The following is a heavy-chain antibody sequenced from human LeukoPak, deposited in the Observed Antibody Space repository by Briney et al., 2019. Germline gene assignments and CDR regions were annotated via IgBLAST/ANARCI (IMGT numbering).Heavy chain of an antibody. CDR2: IYHTGST. CDR3: ASRKLVNDY. CDR1: GGSVSDYY. Sequence: SETLSLTCTISGGSVSDYYWSWIRQSPGKGLEWIGYIYHTGSTSYSPSLKTRVTISADTSQTQSSLKLSSVTAADTAVYYCASRKLVNDYWGQGTLVTVSS. V-gene: IGHV4-59*02. J-gene: IGHJ4*02. D-gene: IGHD2-8*02.